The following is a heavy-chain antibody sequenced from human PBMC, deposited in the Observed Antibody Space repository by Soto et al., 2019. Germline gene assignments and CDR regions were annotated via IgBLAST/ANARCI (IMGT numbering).Heavy chain of an antibody. J-gene: IGHJ4*02. CDR1: GFTFSSYD. CDR3: VRRVSGNYDY. CDR2: ISSNGGTT. V-gene: IGHV3-64*01. D-gene: IGHD1-7*01. Sequence: EVPLAESGGGMVQPGGSPRLSCVASGFTFSSYDMHWVRQAPGKGLEYVSSISSNGGTTYYGNSVKGRFTISRDNSKNTLYLQMGSLRAEDMAVYYCVRRVSGNYDYWGQGTLVTVSS.